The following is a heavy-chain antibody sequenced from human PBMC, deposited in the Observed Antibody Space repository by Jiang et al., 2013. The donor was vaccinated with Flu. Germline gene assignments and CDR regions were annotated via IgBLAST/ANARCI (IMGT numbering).Heavy chain of an antibody. CDR1: GDSVSSNSAA. J-gene: IGHJ6*02. CDR2: TYYKSRWYN. V-gene: IGHV6-1*01. CDR3: ARESPGEWLRLGYLYFYGMDV. Sequence: QTLSLTCAISGDSVSSNSAAWNWIRQSPSRGLEWLGRTYYKSRWYNDYASSVRSRVTISSDTSKNQFSLHLNSMTPEDTAVYFCARESPGEWLRLGYLYFYGMDVWGQGTTVIVSS. D-gene: IGHD5-12*01.